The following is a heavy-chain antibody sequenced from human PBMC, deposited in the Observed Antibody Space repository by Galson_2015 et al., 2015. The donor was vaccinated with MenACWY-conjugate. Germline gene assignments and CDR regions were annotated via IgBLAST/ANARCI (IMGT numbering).Heavy chain of an antibody. CDR2: IRDTGSL. J-gene: IGHJ4*02. CDR3: ARIPTWGSSFGYLDY. D-gene: IGHD7-27*01. CDR1: GGSISSHY. V-gene: IGHV4-59*08. Sequence: LSLTCTVSGGSISSHYWSWFRQPPGKGLEWIAYIRDTGSLKDNPSLKSRVTMSADKSNNQFSLRLISVTAADTAVYYCARIPTWGSSFGYLDYWGQGILVAVSS.